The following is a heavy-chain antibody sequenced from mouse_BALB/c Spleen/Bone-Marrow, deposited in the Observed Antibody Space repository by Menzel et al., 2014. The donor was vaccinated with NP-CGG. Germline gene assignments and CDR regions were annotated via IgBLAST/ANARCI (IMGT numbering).Heavy chain of an antibody. CDR3: ARGGYGSYVFAY. V-gene: IGHV1-87*01. CDR1: GYTFTSYW. D-gene: IGHD2-1*01. Sequence: QVQLQQSGAELARPGASVKLSCKASGYTFTSYWMQWVKQRPGQGLEWIGTIYPGDGDTRYTQKFKGKATLTADKSSSTAYMQLSSLASEDSAVYYCARGGYGSYVFAYWGQGTLVTVSA. CDR2: IYPGDGDT. J-gene: IGHJ3*01.